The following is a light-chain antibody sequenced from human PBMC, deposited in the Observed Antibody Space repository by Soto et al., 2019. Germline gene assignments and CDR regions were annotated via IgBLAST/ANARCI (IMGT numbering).Light chain of an antibody. CDR1: SSNIGAGYD. J-gene: IGLJ1*01. V-gene: IGLV1-40*01. CDR3: QSYDRSLSASSV. CDR2: GNS. Sequence: QSVLTQPPSVSGAPGQRVTISFTWSSSNIGAGYDVHWYQQLPRTAPKFLIYGNSNRPSWVPDRFSGSKSGTSASLAINGLQHEEDADYYSQSYDRSLSASSVFGTGTKLTV.